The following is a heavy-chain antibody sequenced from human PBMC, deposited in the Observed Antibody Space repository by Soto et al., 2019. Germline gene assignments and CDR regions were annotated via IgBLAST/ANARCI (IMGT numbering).Heavy chain of an antibody. CDR3: AKVRASYLSASYFYYGLDV. V-gene: IGHV3-23*01. D-gene: IGHD3-10*01. CDR2: ISGSGSSV. CDR1: GFTFSHYV. J-gene: IGHJ6*02. Sequence: LRLSCAASGFTFSHYVLSWVRQSPERGLEWVSSISGSGSSVYVADSVRGRFIMSRDLSTNTVSLQMNSLRAEDTAVYYCAKVRASYLSASYFYYGLDVWGQGTTVTVSS.